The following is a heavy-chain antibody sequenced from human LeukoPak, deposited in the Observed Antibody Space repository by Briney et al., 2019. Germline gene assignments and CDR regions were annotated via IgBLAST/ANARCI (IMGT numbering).Heavy chain of an antibody. Sequence: GGSLRLSCAASGFTFSDYYMSWVRQAPGKGLEWVSYISSSGSTIYYADSVKGRFTISRDNAKNSLYLQMNSLRAEATAVYYCARDFNSYGSFDYWGQGTLVTVSS. CDR2: ISSSGSTI. J-gene: IGHJ4*02. D-gene: IGHD5-18*01. CDR3: ARDFNSYGSFDY. V-gene: IGHV3-11*04. CDR1: GFTFSDYY.